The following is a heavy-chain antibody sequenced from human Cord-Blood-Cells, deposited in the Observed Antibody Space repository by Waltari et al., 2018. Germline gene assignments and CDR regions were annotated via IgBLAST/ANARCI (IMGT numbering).Heavy chain of an antibody. CDR2: INPNSGGT. D-gene: IGHD1-1*01. CDR1: GYTFTGYY. V-gene: IGHV1-2*02. CDR3: ARDYNWNDRYFDL. J-gene: IGHJ2*01. Sequence: QVQLVQSGAEVKKPGASVKVSCKASGYTFTGYYMHWVRQAPGQGLEWMGWINPNSGGTNYAQKFQGRVTMTRDTSISTAYMELGRVRSDDTAVYYCARDYNWNDRYFDLWGRGTLVTVSS.